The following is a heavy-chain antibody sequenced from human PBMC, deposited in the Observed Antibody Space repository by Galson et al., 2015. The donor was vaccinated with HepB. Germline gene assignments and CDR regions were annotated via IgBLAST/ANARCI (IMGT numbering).Heavy chain of an antibody. V-gene: IGHV1-8*01. CDR1: GYTFTSYD. J-gene: IGHJ6*03. CDR3: ARAPSYRPDYGDHRRGLDYYYYYMDV. D-gene: IGHD4-17*01. Sequence: SVKVSCKASGYTFTSYDINWVRQATGQGLEWMGWMNPNSGNTGYAQKFQGRVTMTRNTSISTAYMELSSLRSEDTAVYYCARAPSYRPDYGDHRRGLDYYYYYMDVWGKGTTVTVSS. CDR2: MNPNSGNT.